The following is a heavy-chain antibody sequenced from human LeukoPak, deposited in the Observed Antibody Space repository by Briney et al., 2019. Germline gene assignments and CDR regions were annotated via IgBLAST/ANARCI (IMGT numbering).Heavy chain of an antibody. Sequence: GGSLRLSCAVSGFTFSSHAMHWVRQAPGKGLEWVAVVSYDGVNKYYADSVKGRFTISRDNAKNSLYLQMNSLRAEDTAVYYCAREYSSSSGRAFDIWGQGTMVTVSS. CDR3: AREYSSSSGRAFDI. CDR2: VSYDGVNK. J-gene: IGHJ3*02. D-gene: IGHD6-6*01. CDR1: GFTFSSHA. V-gene: IGHV3-30*04.